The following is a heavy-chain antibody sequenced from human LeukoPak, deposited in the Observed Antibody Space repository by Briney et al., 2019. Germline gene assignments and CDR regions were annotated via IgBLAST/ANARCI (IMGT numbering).Heavy chain of an antibody. CDR2: VSTSNPHT. CDR1: GYTFTSYG. V-gene: IGHV1-18*01. J-gene: IGHJ5*02. Sequence: ASVKVSCKASGYTFTSYGISWVRQAPGQGLERMGWVSTSNPHTNYAPKFRGRVIMTIDTSTTTAYLEMRSLTSDDTAVYYCARDRFLWGLGNWFDLWGQGTLVTVTS. CDR3: ARDRFLWGLGNWFDL. D-gene: IGHD3-3*01.